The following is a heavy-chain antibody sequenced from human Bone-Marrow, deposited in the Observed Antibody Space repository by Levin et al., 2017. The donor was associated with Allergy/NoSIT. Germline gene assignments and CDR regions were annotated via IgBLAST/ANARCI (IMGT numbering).Heavy chain of an antibody. CDR1: GGSIDSGDYY. J-gene: IGHJ6*02. CDR2: IYYNGYP. CDR3: ARVGSPQVRGVGPDMDV. V-gene: IGHV4-30-4*01. D-gene: IGHD3-10*01. Sequence: KTSETLSLTCTVTGGSIDSGDYYWSWIRQSPDTGLEWIGYIYYNGYPFYNPSLKSRLSLSVDTSRNQFSLKLASVTAADTAVYFCARVGSPQVRGVGPDMDVWGQGTTVTVSS.